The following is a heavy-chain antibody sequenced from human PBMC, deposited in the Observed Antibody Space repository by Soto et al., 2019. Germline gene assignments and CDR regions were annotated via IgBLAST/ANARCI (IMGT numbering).Heavy chain of an antibody. D-gene: IGHD2-2*01. CDR2: INPNSGGT. CDR3: ARDLGIVVVPAAIGCDY. CDR1: GYTFTGYY. J-gene: IGHJ4*02. V-gene: IGHV1-2*02. Sequence: ASVKVSCKASGYTFTGYYMHWVRQAPGQGLEWMGWINPNSGGTNYAQKFQGRVTMARDTSISTAHMELSRLRSDDTAVYYCARDLGIVVVPAAIGCDYWGQGTLVTVSS.